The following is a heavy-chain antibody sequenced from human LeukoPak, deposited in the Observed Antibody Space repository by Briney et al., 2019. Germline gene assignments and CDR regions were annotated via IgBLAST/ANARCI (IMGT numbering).Heavy chain of an antibody. CDR1: GGTFSSYA. D-gene: IGHD1-20*01. CDR2: IIPIFGTA. CDR3: ARDRTRRITGDYEYYFDY. J-gene: IGHJ4*02. Sequence: ASVKVSCKASGGTFSSYAISWVRQAPGQGLEWMGGIIPIFGTANYAQKFQGRVTITADESTSTAYMELSSLRSEDTAVYYCARDRTRRITGDYEYYFDYWGQGTLVTASS. V-gene: IGHV1-69*13.